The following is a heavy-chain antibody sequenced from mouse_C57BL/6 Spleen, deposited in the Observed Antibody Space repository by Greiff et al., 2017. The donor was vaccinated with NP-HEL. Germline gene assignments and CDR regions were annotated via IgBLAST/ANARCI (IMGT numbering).Heavy chain of an antibody. V-gene: IGHV1-26*01. J-gene: IGHJ1*03. CDR1: GYTFTDYY. CDR2: INPNNGGT. CDR3: ATRDDYEGFDV. D-gene: IGHD2-4*01. Sequence: EVQLQQSGPELVKPGASVKISCKASGYTFTDYYMNWVKQSHGKSLEWIGDINPNNGGTSYNQKFKGKATLTVDKSSSTAYMELRSLTSEDSAVYYCATRDDYEGFDVWGTGTTVTVSS.